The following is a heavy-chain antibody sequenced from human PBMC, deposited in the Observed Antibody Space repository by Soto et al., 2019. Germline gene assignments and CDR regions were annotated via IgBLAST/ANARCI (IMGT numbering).Heavy chain of an antibody. J-gene: IGHJ6*01. V-gene: IGHV1-69*08. D-gene: IGHD1-20*01. CDR2: IIPILDRA. CDR1: GGTFSSYT. CDR3: ARGITGTTPYYYYYGLDV. Sequence: QVQLVQSGAEVKKPGSSVKVSCKASGGTFSSYTISWVRQAPGQGLEWMGGIIPILDRANYAQKFQDRVTITADKSTSTVYRELSSLRSEDTAVYYCARGITGTTPYYYYYGLDVWGQGTAVTVSS.